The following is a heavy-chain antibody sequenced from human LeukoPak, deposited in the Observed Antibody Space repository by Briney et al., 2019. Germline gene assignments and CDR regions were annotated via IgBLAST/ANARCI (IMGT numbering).Heavy chain of an antibody. CDR1: GGSISSYY. D-gene: IGHD3-22*01. J-gene: IGHJ3*02. CDR3: ARAYDSSGYSRSDAFDI. Sequence: PSETLSLTCTVSGGSISSYYWSWIRQPAGKGLEWIGRIYTSGSTNYNPPLKSRVTMSVDTSKNQFSLKLSSVTAADTAVYYCARAYDSSGYSRSDAFDIWGQGTMVTVSS. CDR2: IYTSGST. V-gene: IGHV4-4*07.